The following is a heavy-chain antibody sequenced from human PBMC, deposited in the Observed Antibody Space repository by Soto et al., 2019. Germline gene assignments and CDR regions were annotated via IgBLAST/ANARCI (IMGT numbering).Heavy chain of an antibody. CDR3: ASAPGGGGY. CDR2: IYSGGYT. D-gene: IGHD3-10*01. V-gene: IGHV3-53*01. CDR1: GFTVSNNY. Sequence: EVQLVESGGGLIQPGGSLRLSCAVSGFTVSNNYMSWVRQAPGKGLEGVSVIYSGGYTAYGDSVKGRFTISRDNSKNTLYFQRKSLGAEDRAVFYVASAPGGGGYWGQGTLVTVSS. J-gene: IGHJ4*02.